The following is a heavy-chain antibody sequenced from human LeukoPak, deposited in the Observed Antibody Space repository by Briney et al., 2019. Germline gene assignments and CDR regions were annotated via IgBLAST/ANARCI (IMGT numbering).Heavy chain of an antibody. CDR2: IKELVSEK. CDR3: ARTGYSRSLAY. Sequence: PGGSLRLSCAASGFSVSSYWMSWVRQAPGKGLEWVANIKELVSEKYYVDSVRGRFTISRDNAKNALYLQMNSLRADDTAVYYCARTGYSRSLAYWGQGTLVTVSS. CDR1: GFSVSSYW. J-gene: IGHJ4*02. V-gene: IGHV3-7*01. D-gene: IGHD6-13*01.